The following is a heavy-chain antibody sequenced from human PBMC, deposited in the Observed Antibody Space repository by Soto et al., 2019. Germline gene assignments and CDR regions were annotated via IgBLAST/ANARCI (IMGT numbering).Heavy chain of an antibody. D-gene: IGHD1-20*01. J-gene: IGHJ6*02. CDR1: GGSISSSSYY. V-gene: IGHV4-39*01. Sequence: PSETLSLTCTVSGGSISSSSYYWGWIRQPPGKGLEWIGSIYYSGSTYYNPSLKSRVTISVDTSKNQFSLKLSSVTAADTAVYYCARRRITGTNYYYGMDVWGQGTTVTVSS. CDR3: ARRRITGTNYYYGMDV. CDR2: IYYSGST.